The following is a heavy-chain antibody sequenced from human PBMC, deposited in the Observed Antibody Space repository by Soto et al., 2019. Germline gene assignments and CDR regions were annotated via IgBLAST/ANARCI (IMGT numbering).Heavy chain of an antibody. Sequence: SETLSLTCAVYGGSFSGYYWSWIRQPPGKGLEWIGEVNYSGSTNHNPSLKSRVTLSVDTSQNRFSLKLTSVTAADTAVYYCARHRVPSVYDPIPGCFDSWGQGILVTVSS. CDR1: GGSFSGYY. CDR3: ARHRVPSVYDPIPGCFDS. J-gene: IGHJ4*02. CDR2: VNYSGST. D-gene: IGHD5-12*01. V-gene: IGHV4-34*01.